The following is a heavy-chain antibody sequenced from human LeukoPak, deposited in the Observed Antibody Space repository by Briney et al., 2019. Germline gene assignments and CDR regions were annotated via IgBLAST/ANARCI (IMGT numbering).Heavy chain of an antibody. CDR1: GYTFTSYY. CDR2: IIPIFGTA. Sequence: GASVKVPCKASGYTFTSYYMHWVRQAPGQGLEWMGGIIPIFGTANYAQKFQGRVTITADESTSTAYMELSSLRSEDTAVYYCARGPLLGEEQQLVRIYYYYGMDVWGQGTTVTVSS. CDR3: ARGPLLGEEQQLVRIYYYYGMDV. J-gene: IGHJ6*02. V-gene: IGHV1-69*13. D-gene: IGHD6-13*01.